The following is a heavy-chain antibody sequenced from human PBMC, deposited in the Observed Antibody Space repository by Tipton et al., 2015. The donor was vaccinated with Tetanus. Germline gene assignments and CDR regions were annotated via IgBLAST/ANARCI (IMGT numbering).Heavy chain of an antibody. CDR3: ARGDGPGSYLIDH. D-gene: IGHD3-10*01. CDR1: GFTFSDYA. J-gene: IGHJ4*02. Sequence: SLRLSCAASGFTFSDYAMNWVRQAPGKGLEWVSVVTGSGKTTHYADSVKGRFTISRDNSKNTLFLQMTSLTAEDTAVYMCARGDGPGSYLIDHWGQGIQVTVSS. CDR2: VTGSGKTT. V-gene: IGHV3-23*01.